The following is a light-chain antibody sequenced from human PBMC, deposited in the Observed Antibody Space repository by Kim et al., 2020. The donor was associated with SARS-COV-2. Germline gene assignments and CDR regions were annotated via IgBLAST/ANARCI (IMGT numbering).Light chain of an antibody. J-gene: IGLJ3*02. CDR3: NSWDNSGNRWV. CDR1: SLRNYY. Sequence: SSELTQDPAVSVALGQTVRITCQGDSLRNYYASWYQQNPGQAPVRVIYGKSNRPSGIPDRFSGSSSGNTASLTITGAQAEDEADYYCNSWDNSGNRWVFGGGTKRTVL. CDR2: GKS. V-gene: IGLV3-19*02.